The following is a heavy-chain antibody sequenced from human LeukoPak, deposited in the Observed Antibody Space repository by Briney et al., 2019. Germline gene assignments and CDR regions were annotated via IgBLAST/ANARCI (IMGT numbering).Heavy chain of an antibody. J-gene: IGHJ3*02. V-gene: IGHV3-7*01. CDR1: GFTFGSYW. CDR3: ARERGGLCSGTTCYKAFDI. D-gene: IGHD2-2*01. CDR2: IKQDGSEN. Sequence: GGSLRPSCAASGFTFGSYWMSWVRQAPGKGLEWVANIKQDGSENHYVGSVKGRFTISRDNAKNSLDLQMSSLRAEDTAVYYCARERGGLCSGTTCYKAFDIWGQGTMVTVSS.